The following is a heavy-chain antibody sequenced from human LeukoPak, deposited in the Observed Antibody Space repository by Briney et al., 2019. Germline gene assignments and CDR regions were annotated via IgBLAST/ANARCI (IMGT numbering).Heavy chain of an antibody. D-gene: IGHD2-15*01. CDR1: GFTFSSYA. CDR2: ISGSGFGT. V-gene: IGHV3-23*01. J-gene: IGHJ4*02. CDR3: AAFIATKLDN. Sequence: PGGSLRLSCAASGFTFSSYAMSWVRQAPGKGLEWVAAISGSGFGTYYADSVKGRFTISRDTSRNTLNLQMNNLTPEDTAVYYCAAFIATKLDNWGQGILVSVSS.